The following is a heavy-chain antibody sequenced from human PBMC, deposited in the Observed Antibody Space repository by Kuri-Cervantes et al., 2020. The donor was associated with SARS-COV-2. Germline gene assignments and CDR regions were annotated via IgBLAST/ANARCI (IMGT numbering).Heavy chain of an antibody. CDR1: GFSLSGYA. V-gene: IGHV3-30*04. CDR2: ISFDGSNK. D-gene: IGHD1-7*01. J-gene: IGHJ5*02. Sequence: GESLKISCTGPGFSLSGYALDWVRQAPGKGLEWVAVISFDGSNKKYADFVEGRFTISRDNSKNTLYLQMNSLRAEDTAVYYCARGRLTGTTLSWGQGTLVTVSS. CDR3: ARGRLTGTTLS.